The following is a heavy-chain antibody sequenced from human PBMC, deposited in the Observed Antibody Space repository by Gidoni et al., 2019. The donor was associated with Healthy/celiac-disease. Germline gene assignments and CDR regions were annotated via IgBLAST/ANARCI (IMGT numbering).Heavy chain of an antibody. D-gene: IGHD2-21*02. V-gene: IGHV1-3*01. J-gene: IGHJ3*02. CDR1: GYTFTSYA. CDR2: INAGNGNT. Sequence: QVQLVQSGAEVKKPGASVKVSCKASGYTFTSYAMHLVRQAPGQRLEWMGWINAGNGNTKYSQKFQGRVTITRDTSASTAYMELSSLRSEDTAVYYCARDWATAYCGGDCYGTDAFDIWGQGTMVTVSS. CDR3: ARDWATAYCGGDCYGTDAFDI.